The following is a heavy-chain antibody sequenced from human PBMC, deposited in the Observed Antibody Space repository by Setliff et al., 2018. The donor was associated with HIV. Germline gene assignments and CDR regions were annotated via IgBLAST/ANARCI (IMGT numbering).Heavy chain of an antibody. J-gene: IGHJ4*02. CDR2: IHYKGNI. CDR3: AREYYYDSSGYGY. D-gene: IGHD3-22*01. Sequence: SETLSLTCTVSGDSIISGDYYWSRIRQSPGKGLEWIGHIHYKGNIDYNASLKSRLAISSDTSKNQFSLKLSSVTAADTAVYYCAREYYYDSSGYGYWGQGTLVTVSS. V-gene: IGHV4-30-4*08. CDR1: GDSIISGDYY.